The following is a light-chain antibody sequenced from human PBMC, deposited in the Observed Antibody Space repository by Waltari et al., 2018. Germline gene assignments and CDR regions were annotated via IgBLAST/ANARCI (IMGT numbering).Light chain of an antibody. V-gene: IGKV4-1*01. J-gene: IGKJ2*01. CDR1: QPVLYSANNKNY. Sequence: DIVMTQSPDSLPVSLGERATIHVTSSQPVLYSANNKNYLAWYQQKPGQPPKLLIYLASTRESGVPDRFSGSGSGTDFTLTISSLQAEDVAVYYCHQFYVAPHTFGQGTRLVIK. CDR2: LAS. CDR3: HQFYVAPHT.